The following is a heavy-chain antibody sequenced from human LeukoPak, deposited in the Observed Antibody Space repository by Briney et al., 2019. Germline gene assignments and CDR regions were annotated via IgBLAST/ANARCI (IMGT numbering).Heavy chain of an antibody. J-gene: IGHJ6*02. Sequence: GGSLRLSCAASGFTSSSYGMHWVRQAPGKGLEWVAVISYDGSNKYYADSVKGRFTISRDNSKNTLYLQMNSLRAEDTAVYYCAKDPDTSVGYGMDVWGQGTTVTVSS. CDR2: ISYDGSNK. CDR1: GFTSSSYG. CDR3: AKDPDTSVGYGMDV. V-gene: IGHV3-30*18. D-gene: IGHD1-26*01.